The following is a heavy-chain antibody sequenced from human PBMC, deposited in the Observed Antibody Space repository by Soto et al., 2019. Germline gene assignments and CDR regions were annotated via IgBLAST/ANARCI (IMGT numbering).Heavy chain of an antibody. V-gene: IGHV1-3*01. CDR2: INAGNGNT. CDR1: GYKFTSYA. Sequence: QVQLVQSGAEVKKPGASVKISCKASGYKFTSYAMHWVRQAPGQRLEWMGWINAGNGNTKYSQKFQDRVTITMDTSAITSYMERSSLRSEDTAVYYCARASGAFDLWGQGTMVTVSS. D-gene: IGHD3-3*01. J-gene: IGHJ3*01. CDR3: ARASGAFDL.